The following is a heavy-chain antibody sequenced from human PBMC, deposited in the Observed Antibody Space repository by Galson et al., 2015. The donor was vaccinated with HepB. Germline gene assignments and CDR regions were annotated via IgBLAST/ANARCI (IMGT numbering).Heavy chain of an antibody. CDR1: GYSFTSYW. D-gene: IGHD3-9*01. Sequence: QSGAEVKKPGESLKISCKGSGYSFTSYWIGWVRQMPGKGLEWMGIIYPGDSDTRYSPSFQGQVTISADKSISTAYLQWSSPKASDTAMYYCARQSYDILTGYYMGAFDIWGQGTMVTVSS. J-gene: IGHJ3*02. CDR3: ARQSYDILTGYYMGAFDI. V-gene: IGHV5-51*01. CDR2: IYPGDSDT.